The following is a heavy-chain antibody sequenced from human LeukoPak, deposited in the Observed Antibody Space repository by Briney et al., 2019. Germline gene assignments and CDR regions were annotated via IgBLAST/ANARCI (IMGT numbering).Heavy chain of an antibody. J-gene: IGHJ4*02. Sequence: PSETLSLTCTVSGGSISSYYWIWIRQPPGKGLEWIGYIYYSGSTNYNPSLKSRVTISVDTSKNQFSLKLSSVTAADTAVYYCAGKEPYYFDYWGQGTLVTVSS. CDR2: IYYSGST. V-gene: IGHV4-59*01. D-gene: IGHD1-26*01. CDR1: GGSISSYY. CDR3: AGKEPYYFDY.